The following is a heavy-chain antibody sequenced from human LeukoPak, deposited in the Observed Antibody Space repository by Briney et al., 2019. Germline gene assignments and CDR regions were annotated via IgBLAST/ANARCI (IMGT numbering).Heavy chain of an antibody. V-gene: IGHV3-49*04. CDR3: ARVGEGAAKD. Sequence: GGSLRLSCTASGFTFGDYDMSWVRRAPGKGLEWVSFIRSKVYGGTMEYAASVKGRFTISRDDSKSIAYLQMNSLKTEDTAVYYCARVGEGAAKDWGQGTLXXXSS. J-gene: IGHJ4*02. CDR2: IRSKVYGGTM. CDR1: GFTFGDYD. D-gene: IGHD1-26*01.